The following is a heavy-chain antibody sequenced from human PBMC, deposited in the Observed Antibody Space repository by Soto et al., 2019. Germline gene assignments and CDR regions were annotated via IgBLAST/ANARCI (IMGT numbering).Heavy chain of an antibody. J-gene: IGHJ3*02. V-gene: IGHV3-30*16. CDR1: GGTFSSYA. CDR2: ISYDGSNK. Sequence: QVQLVQSGAEVKKPGSSVKVSCKASGGTFSSYAISWVRQAPGQGLEWVAVISYDGSNKYYADSVKGRFTISRDNSKNTLYLQMNSLRAEDTAVYYCAREPSKGYPPFGAFDIWGQGTMVTVSS. D-gene: IGHD5-12*01. CDR3: AREPSKGYPPFGAFDI.